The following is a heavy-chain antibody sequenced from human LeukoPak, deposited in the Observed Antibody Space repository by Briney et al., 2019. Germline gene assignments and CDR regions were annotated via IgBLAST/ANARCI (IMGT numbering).Heavy chain of an antibody. CDR3: ARRDVSSTYYYYYMDV. Sequence: GGSLRLSCAASGFTFSSYWMSWVRQAPGKGLEWVANIKQDGSEKYYVDSVKGRFTISRDNAKNSLYLQMNSLRAEDTAVYYCARRDVSSTYYYYYMDVWGKGITVTVSS. CDR2: IKQDGSEK. J-gene: IGHJ6*03. V-gene: IGHV3-7*01. CDR1: GFTFSSYW. D-gene: IGHD2-2*01.